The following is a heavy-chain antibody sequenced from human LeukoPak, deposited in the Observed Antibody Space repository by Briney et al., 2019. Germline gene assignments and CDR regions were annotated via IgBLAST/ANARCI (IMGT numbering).Heavy chain of an antibody. V-gene: IGHV1-69*01. Sequence: ASVKVSCKASGGTFSSYAISWVRQAPGQGLEWMGGIIPIFGTANYAQKFQGRVTITADEPTSTAYMELSSLRSEDTAVYYCARDHCSSTSCYYLTDPPFDPWGQGTLVTVSS. D-gene: IGHD2-2*01. CDR1: GGTFSSYA. CDR3: ARDHCSSTSCYYLTDPPFDP. J-gene: IGHJ5*02. CDR2: IIPIFGTA.